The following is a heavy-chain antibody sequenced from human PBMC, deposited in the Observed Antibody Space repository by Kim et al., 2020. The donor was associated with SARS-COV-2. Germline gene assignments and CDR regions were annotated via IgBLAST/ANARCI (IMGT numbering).Heavy chain of an antibody. CDR3: ARGNCGGDCYPFDY. CDR2: IYYSGST. D-gene: IGHD2-21*02. CDR1: GGSISSGGYY. J-gene: IGHJ4*02. V-gene: IGHV4-31*03. Sequence: SETLSLTCTVSGGSISSGGYYWSWIRQPPGKGLEWIGYIYYSGSTYYNPSLKSRVTISVDTSKNQFSLKLSSVTAADTAVYYCARGNCGGDCYPFDYWGQGTLVTVSS.